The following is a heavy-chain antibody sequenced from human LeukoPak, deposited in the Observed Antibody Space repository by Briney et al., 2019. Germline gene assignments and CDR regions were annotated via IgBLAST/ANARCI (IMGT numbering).Heavy chain of an antibody. V-gene: IGHV4-59*01. CDR2: IYYSGST. J-gene: IGHJ4*02. CDR3: ASIPMVRGVIFDY. CDR1: GGSISSYY. D-gene: IGHD3-10*01. Sequence: SETLSLTCTVSGGSISSYYWSWIRQPPGKGLEWIGYIYYSGSTNYNPSLKSRVTISVDTSKNQFSLKLSSVTAADTAVYYCASIPMVRGVIFDYWGQGTLVTVSS.